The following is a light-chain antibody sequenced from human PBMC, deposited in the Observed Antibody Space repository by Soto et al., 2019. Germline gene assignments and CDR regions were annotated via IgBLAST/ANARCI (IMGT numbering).Light chain of an antibody. Sequence: IVLTQSPATRSLSPGERATLSCGASQSVGGYLAWYQQKPGQAPRLLSYDASNRATGIPARFSGSGSGTDFTLTISSLVPEDFAVYYRHQDNNWPRTFGQGTKVDIK. V-gene: IGKV3-11*01. CDR1: QSVGGY. CDR3: HQDNNWPRT. CDR2: DAS. J-gene: IGKJ1*01.